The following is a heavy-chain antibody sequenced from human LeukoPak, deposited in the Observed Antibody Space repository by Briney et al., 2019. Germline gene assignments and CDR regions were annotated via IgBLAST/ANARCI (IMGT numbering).Heavy chain of an antibody. CDR1: GGSISSYY. Sequence: SETLSLTCTVSGGSISSYYWSWIRQPPGKGLEWIGYIYYSGSTNYNPSLKSRVTISVDTSKNQFSLKLSSVTAADTAVYYCARVAAAGHGGWFDPWGQGTLVTVSS. CDR2: IYYSGST. J-gene: IGHJ5*02. D-gene: IGHD6-13*01. V-gene: IGHV4-59*01. CDR3: ARVAAAGHGGWFDP.